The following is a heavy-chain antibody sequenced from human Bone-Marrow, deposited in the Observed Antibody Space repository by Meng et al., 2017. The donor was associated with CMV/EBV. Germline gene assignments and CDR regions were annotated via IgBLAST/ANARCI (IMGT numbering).Heavy chain of an antibody. J-gene: IGHJ4*02. CDR2: IYYNGNT. CDR3: ATFLGGTWGIDS. CDR1: GGSISTYNHS. D-gene: IGHD6-19*01. V-gene: IGHV4-39*07. Sequence: QLQLQESGPGRVKPSGTLSPTCTVSGGSISTYNHSGGWIRQPPGKGLEWIASIYYNGNTYYGPSLKSRVSISLDTSKKQFSLRLSSVTAADTALYFCATFLGGTWGIDSWGQGILVTVSS.